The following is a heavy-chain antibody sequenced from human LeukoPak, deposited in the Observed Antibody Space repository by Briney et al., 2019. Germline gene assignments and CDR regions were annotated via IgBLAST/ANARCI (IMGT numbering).Heavy chain of an antibody. CDR1: GGSISSYY. V-gene: IGHV4-59*04. D-gene: IGHD4-17*01. J-gene: IGHJ4*02. Sequence: SETLSLTCTVSGGSISSYYWSWIRQPPGKGLEWIGYIYYSGSTYYNPSLKSRVTISVDTSKNQFSLKLSSVTAADTAVYYCARHKGDYKGFDYWGQGTLVTVSS. CDR2: IYYSGST. CDR3: ARHKGDYKGFDY.